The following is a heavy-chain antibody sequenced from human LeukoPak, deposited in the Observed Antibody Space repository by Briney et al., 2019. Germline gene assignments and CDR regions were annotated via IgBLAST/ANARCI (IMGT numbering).Heavy chain of an antibody. V-gene: IGHV1-2*02. CDR3: AREAVTIFALVRTQTTKRPHRFDP. CDR1: GYTFTGYY. J-gene: IGHJ5*02. CDR2: INPNSGGT. D-gene: IGHD3/OR15-3a*01. Sequence: PSVKVSFKASGYTFTGYYMHWVRQAPGQGLAWMGWINPNSGGTNYAQKFQGRVTMTRDTSISTAYMELSRLRSDDTAVYYCAREAVTIFALVRTQTTKRPHRFDPWGQGTLVTVSS.